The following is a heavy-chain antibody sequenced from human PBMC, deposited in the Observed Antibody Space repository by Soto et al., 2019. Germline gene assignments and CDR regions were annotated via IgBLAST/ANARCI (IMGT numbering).Heavy chain of an antibody. CDR2: ISGSGGST. Sequence: GGSLRLSCAASGFTFSSYAMSWVRQAPGKGLEWVSAISGSGGSTYYADSVKGRFTISRDNSKNTLYLQMNSLRAEDTAVYYCAKDLGGLHLGELSFLTKYYYYYYMDVWGKGTTVTVSS. CDR1: GFTFSSYA. J-gene: IGHJ6*03. V-gene: IGHV3-23*01. D-gene: IGHD3-16*02. CDR3: AKDLGGLHLGELSFLTKYYYYYYMDV.